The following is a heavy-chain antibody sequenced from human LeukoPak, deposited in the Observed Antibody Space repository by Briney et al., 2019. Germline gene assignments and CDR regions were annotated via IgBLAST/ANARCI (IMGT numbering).Heavy chain of an antibody. Sequence: SETLSLTCTVSGGSISSHYWTWIRQSPVKGLEWIGDISNSGSTSYNPSLKSRVTISIDTSKNQFSLKLSSVTAADTAVYYRGRDALVGYFSYYYMDVWGKGTTVTVSS. CDR1: GGSISSHY. CDR3: GRDALVGYFSYYYMDV. V-gene: IGHV4-59*11. J-gene: IGHJ6*03. D-gene: IGHD2-15*01. CDR2: ISNSGST.